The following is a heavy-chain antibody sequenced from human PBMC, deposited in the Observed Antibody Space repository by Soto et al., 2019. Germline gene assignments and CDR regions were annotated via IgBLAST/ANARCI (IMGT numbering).Heavy chain of an antibody. CDR1: GGTVNTHT. J-gene: IGHJ4*02. Sequence: SVKVSCKASGGTVNTHTISWVRQAPGQGLEWMGGIIPIFGTTNYAQNFQGRVTITADESTSTAYMELSSLISEDTAVYYCARVSLRGPLLGNFGYWGQGP. CDR2: IIPIFGTT. V-gene: IGHV1-69*13. D-gene: IGHD3-10*01. CDR3: ARVSLRGPLLGNFGY.